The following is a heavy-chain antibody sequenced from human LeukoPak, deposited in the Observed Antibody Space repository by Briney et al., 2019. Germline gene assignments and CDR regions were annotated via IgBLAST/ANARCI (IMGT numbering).Heavy chain of an antibody. D-gene: IGHD6-6*01. Sequence: ASVKVSCKASGYTFTGCYMHWVRQAPGQGREWMGWINPNSGGTNYAQKFQGRVTITRDTSISTAYMELSRLRSDDTAVYYCWQLVRAGYYGMDVWGQGTTVTVSS. CDR3: WQLVRAGYYGMDV. J-gene: IGHJ6*02. CDR1: GYTFTGCY. CDR2: INPNSGGT. V-gene: IGHV1-2*02.